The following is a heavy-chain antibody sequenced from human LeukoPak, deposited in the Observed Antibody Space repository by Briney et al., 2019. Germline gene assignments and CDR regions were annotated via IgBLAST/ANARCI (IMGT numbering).Heavy chain of an antibody. V-gene: IGHV3-7*01. CDR3: VRGHRSSWGLDDY. CDR2: INRDGSEA. D-gene: IGHD6-13*01. J-gene: IGHJ4*02. CDR1: GFTFNSYW. Sequence: GGSLRLSCAASGFTFNSYWMSWVRQAPGKGLEWVANINRDGSEAYYVDSVKGRFTISRDNAKSSLYLQMNSLRVDDTAVYYCVRGHRSSWGLDDYWGQGTLVTVSS.